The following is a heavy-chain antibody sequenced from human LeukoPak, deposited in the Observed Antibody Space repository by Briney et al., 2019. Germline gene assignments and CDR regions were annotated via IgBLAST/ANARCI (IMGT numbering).Heavy chain of an antibody. J-gene: IGHJ4*02. V-gene: IGHV4-34*01. CDR2: INHSGST. CDR3: ARAGWFGQLYGPLDY. CDR1: GGSFSDYY. D-gene: IGHD3-10*01. Sequence: SETLSLTCAVYGGSFSDYYWSWIRQAPGKGLEWIGEINHSGSTNYNPSLKSRVTISVDMSKNQSSLKLKFVTAADTAVYYCARAGWFGQLYGPLDYWGQGPWSPSPQ.